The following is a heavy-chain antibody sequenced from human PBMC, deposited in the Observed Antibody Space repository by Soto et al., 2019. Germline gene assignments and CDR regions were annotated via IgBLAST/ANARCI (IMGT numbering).Heavy chain of an antibody. CDR2: IYTGGST. CDR1: GFTVSSDY. Sequence: EVQLVESGGGLIQPGGSLRLSCAASGFTVSSDYMSWVRQAPGKGLEWVSVIYTGGSTYYADSVKGRFTFSRDNSKNTLYLQMNSLRAEDTAVYYCARAYCRNPALFDPWGQGTLVTVSS. J-gene: IGHJ5*02. V-gene: IGHV3-53*01. CDR3: ARAYCRNPALFDP. D-gene: IGHD1-26*01.